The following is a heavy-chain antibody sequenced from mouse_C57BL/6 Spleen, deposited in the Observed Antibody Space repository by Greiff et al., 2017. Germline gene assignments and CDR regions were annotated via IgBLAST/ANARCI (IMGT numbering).Heavy chain of an antibody. CDR1: GFTITNTW. CDR3: ASSAVLDY. J-gene: IGHJ1*01. D-gene: IGHD2-4*01. V-gene: IGHV14-3*01. CDR2: IDPADGNT. Sequence: EVKLMESVAELVRPGASVKLSCTASGFTITNTWMHWVKQRPEQGLEWIGRIDPADGNTKYAPKFQGKATMTADTSSNTAYLQLSSLTSEDTAIYYCASSAVLDYWGQGTTVTVSS.